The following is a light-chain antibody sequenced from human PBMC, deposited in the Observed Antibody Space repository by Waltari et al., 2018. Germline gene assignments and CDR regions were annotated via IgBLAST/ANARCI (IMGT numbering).Light chain of an antibody. V-gene: IGLV2-14*01. CDR2: QVN. Sequence: QSALTQPASVSGSPGQSITISCTGTSSDVGFYDFVSWFQQHPGKAPKVMIYQVNNRPSGVSNRFSASKSANTASLPISGLQAEDEADYYCSSYTRRSYWVFGGGTQLTVL. CDR1: SSDVGFYDF. J-gene: IGLJ3*02. CDR3: SSYTRRSYWV.